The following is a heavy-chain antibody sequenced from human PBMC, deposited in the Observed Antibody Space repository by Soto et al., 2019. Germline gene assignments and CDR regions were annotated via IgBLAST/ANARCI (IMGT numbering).Heavy chain of an antibody. J-gene: IGHJ4*02. CDR1: GFTLSKNG. D-gene: IGHD3-22*01. CDR2: IWYDGSNK. CDR3: ARDLYYDSSGYDEGHFDY. Sequence: GGAPRVSCGASGFTLSKNGLHRGRQGPGKGVEWVAIIWYDGSNKYYADSVKGRFTISRDNSKNTLYLQMNSLRADDTAVYYCARDLYYDSSGYDEGHFDYWGQGTPVTVSS. V-gene: IGHV3-33*01.